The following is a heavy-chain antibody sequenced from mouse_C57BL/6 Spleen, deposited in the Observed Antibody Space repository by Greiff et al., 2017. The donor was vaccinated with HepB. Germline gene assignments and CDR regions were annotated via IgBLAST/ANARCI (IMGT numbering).Heavy chain of an antibody. Sequence: EVMLVESGGGLVKPGGSLKLSCAASGFTFSSYAMSWVRQTPEKRLEWVATISDGGSYTYYPDNVKGRFTISRDNAKNNLYLQMSHLKSEDTAMYYCAREHYSNPYAMDYWGQGTSVTVSS. CDR1: GFTFSSYA. CDR2: ISDGGSYT. J-gene: IGHJ4*01. CDR3: AREHYSNPYAMDY. D-gene: IGHD2-5*01. V-gene: IGHV5-4*01.